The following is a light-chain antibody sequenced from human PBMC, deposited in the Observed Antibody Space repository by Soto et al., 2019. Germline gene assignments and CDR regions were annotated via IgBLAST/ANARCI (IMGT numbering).Light chain of an antibody. Sequence: AIQMTQSPSSLSASVGDRVTITCRASQGIGTELGWYQQRPGKAPRLLIYGTSTLQHGVSSRFSGSGSDTDFTLIISGLQPEDFATYYCLQDSTFPRTFGQGTKVQIK. CDR3: LQDSTFPRT. J-gene: IGKJ1*01. CDR2: GTS. CDR1: QGIGTE. V-gene: IGKV1-6*01.